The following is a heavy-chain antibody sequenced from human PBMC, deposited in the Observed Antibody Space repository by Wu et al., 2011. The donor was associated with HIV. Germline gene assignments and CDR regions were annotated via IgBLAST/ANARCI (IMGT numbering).Heavy chain of an antibody. D-gene: IGHD3-10*01. CDR3: ARVMVRGVVIRAWFDP. Sequence: QVQVVQSGAEVKKPGSSVKVSCKASGGTFSSYGISWVRQAPGQGLEWMGGIIPMFGTTNYAQKFQGRVTITTDDSTNTAYMELSSLRSEDTAVYYCARVMVRGVVIRAWFDPWGQGTLVTVSS. CDR2: IIPMFGTT. CDR1: GGTFSSYG. V-gene: IGHV1-69*05. J-gene: IGHJ5*02.